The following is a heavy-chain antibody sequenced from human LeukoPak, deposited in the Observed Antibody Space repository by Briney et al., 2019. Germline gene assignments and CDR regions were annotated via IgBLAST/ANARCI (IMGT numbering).Heavy chain of an antibody. CDR3: ARCAVWDRGYDWTGRYYYYYMDV. V-gene: IGHV3-48*03. J-gene: IGHJ6*03. D-gene: IGHD5-12*01. Sequence: PGGSLRLSCAASGFTLSSYEMNWVRQAPGKGLEWVSYISSSGSTIYYSDSVKGRVTISGDNAKNSLSLQMNRLRAEETAVYYCARCAVWDRGYDWTGRYYYYYMDVWGKGTTVTISS. CDR1: GFTLSSYE. CDR2: ISSSGSTI.